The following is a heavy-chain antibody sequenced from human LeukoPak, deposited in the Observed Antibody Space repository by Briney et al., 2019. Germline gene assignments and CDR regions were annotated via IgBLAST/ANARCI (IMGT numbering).Heavy chain of an antibody. CDR2: INHSGST. CDR3: ARGVFGRFDP. J-gene: IGHJ5*02. D-gene: IGHD3-10*01. V-gene: IGHV4-34*01. Sequence: PSGTLSLTCAVYGGSFSGYYWSWIRQPPGKGLEWIGEINHSGSTNYNPSLKSRVTISVDTSKNQFSLKLSSVTAADAAVYYCARGVFGRFDPWGQGTLVTVSS. CDR1: GGSFSGYY.